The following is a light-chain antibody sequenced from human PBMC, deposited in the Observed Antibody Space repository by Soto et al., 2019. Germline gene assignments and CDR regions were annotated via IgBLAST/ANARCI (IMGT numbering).Light chain of an antibody. J-gene: IGLJ1*01. V-gene: IGLV2-23*02. CDR1: SSDVGSYKL. Sequence: QSALTQPASVSGSPGQSITISCTGTSSDVGSYKLVSWYQQHPGKAPKLMIYEVSKRPSGVSNRFSGSKSGNTASLTISGLQAEDEADYYCCSYAGSSTYVLGTGTKLTVL. CDR3: CSYAGSSTYV. CDR2: EVS.